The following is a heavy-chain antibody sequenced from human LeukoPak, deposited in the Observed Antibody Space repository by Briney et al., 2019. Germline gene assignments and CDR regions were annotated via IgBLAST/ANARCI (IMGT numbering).Heavy chain of an antibody. J-gene: IGHJ4*02. D-gene: IGHD3-22*01. CDR1: GFTFSSYS. V-gene: IGHV3-30*18. CDR2: ISYDGSNK. Sequence: GGSLRLSCAASGFTFSSYSMNWVRQAPGKGLEWVAVISYDGSNKYYADSVKGRFTISRDNSKNTLYLQMNSLRAEDTAVYYCAKDILYYDSSGPLDYWGQGTLVTVSS. CDR3: AKDILYYDSSGPLDY.